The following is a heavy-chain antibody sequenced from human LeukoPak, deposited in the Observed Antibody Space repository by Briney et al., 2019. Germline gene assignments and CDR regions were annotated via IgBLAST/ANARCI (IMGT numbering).Heavy chain of an antibody. D-gene: IGHD3-3*01. CDR2: IYYSGST. J-gene: IGHJ4*02. V-gene: IGHV4-39*01. Sequence: SETLSLTCSVSGGSISTSNYYWGWIRQPPGKGLAWIGTIYYSGSTYYNPSLKSRVTISVDTSKNQFSLKLSPVTATDTAVYFCARHPHDFWSAFPHFFDYWGQGTLVTVSS. CDR3: ARHPHDFWSAFPHFFDY. CDR1: GGSISTSNYY.